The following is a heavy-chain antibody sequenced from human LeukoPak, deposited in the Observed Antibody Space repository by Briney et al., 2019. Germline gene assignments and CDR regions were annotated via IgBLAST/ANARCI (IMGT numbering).Heavy chain of an antibody. D-gene: IGHD5-24*01. CDR3: ARETSRARVEMATGSFDY. J-gene: IGHJ4*02. V-gene: IGHV3-53*01. CDR1: GFTVSSNY. Sequence: GGSLRLSCAASGFTVSSNYMSWVRQDPGKGLEWVSVIYSGGITYYADSVKGRFTISRDNSKNTLYLQMNSLRAEDTAVYYCARETSRARVEMATGSFDYWGQGTLVTVSS. CDR2: IYSGGIT.